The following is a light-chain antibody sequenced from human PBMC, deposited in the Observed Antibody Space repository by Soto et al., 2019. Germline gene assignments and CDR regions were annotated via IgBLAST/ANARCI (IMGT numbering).Light chain of an antibody. CDR2: GAS. J-gene: IGKJ1*01. V-gene: IGKV3-15*01. Sequence: ISQCPPTLSVCPGERATLSCTASQTINNNVAWYQLKDGQVPRLAIYGASTRANDIPARFSGSGSGTEFPLTISSLQSEDFADYHCKQDNNWPETFVQGTKV. CDR3: KQDNNWPET. CDR1: QTINNN.